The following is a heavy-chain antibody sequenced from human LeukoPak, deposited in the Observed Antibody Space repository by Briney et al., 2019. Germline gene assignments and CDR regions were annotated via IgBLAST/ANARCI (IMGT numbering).Heavy chain of an antibody. CDR3: VSDTILVWTPGDDFDH. J-gene: IGHJ4*02. CDR2: INERATIM. CDR1: GFTFSKYW. V-gene: IGHV3-74*03. Sequence: PGRSLRLTCAASGFTFSKYWMHWVRQAPGKGLECVSRINERATIMTYADSVKGRFTNPIENDRNTPYLPMHSLLAEDTAGYYFVSDTILVWTPGDDFDHWGQGTVVTVPS. D-gene: IGHD3-10*01.